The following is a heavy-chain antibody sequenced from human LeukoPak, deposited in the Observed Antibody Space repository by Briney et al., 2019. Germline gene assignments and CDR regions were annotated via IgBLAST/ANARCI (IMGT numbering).Heavy chain of an antibody. J-gene: IGHJ4*02. CDR1: GYTFTGYY. CDR3: ARGSTIAAREFDY. Sequence: ASVKVSCKASGYTFTGYYMHWERQAPGQGLEWMGWINPNSGDTNYAQKFQGRVTMTRDTSISTAYMELSRLRSDDTAVYYCARGSTIAAREFDYWGQGTLVTVSS. CDR2: INPNSGDT. D-gene: IGHD6-6*01. V-gene: IGHV1-2*02.